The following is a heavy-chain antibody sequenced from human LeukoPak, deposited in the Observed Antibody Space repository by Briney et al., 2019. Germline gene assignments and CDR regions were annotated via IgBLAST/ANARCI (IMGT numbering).Heavy chain of an antibody. CDR2: ISNDGNNK. Sequence: GRSLRLSCAASGFGFNSHPMHWVRQAPGKGLEWVAVISNDGNNKYYADSVKGRFTISRDNFNNTLSLQMNGLRVEDTAVYYCARPDDSESFYRANHYWGRGTLVTVS. V-gene: IGHV3-30*04. CDR1: GFGFNSHP. D-gene: IGHD3-10*01. CDR3: ARPDDSESFYRANHY. J-gene: IGHJ4*02.